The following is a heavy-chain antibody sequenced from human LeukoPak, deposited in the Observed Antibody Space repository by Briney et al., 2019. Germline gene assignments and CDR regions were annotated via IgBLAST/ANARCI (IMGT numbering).Heavy chain of an antibody. CDR2: ISSSSSTI. CDR3: AGDSSGYYFDY. Sequence: GGSLRLSRAASGFTFSSYSMNWVRQAPGKGLEWVSYISSSSSTIYYADSVKGRFTISRDNAKNSLYLQMNSLRAEDTAVYYCAGDSSGYYFDYWGQGTLVTVSS. CDR1: GFTFSSYS. D-gene: IGHD3-22*01. V-gene: IGHV3-48*01. J-gene: IGHJ4*02.